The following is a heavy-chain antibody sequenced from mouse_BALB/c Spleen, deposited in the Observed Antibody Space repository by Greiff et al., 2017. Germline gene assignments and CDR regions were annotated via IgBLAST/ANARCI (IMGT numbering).Heavy chain of an antibody. CDR3: ARELDYGSSYVGFAY. D-gene: IGHD1-1*01. CDR1: GFSLTGYG. J-gene: IGHJ3*01. CDR2: IWGDGST. V-gene: IGHV2-6-7*01. Sequence: VQRVESGPGLVAPSQSLSITCTVSGFSLTGYGVNWVRQPPGKGLEWLGMIWGDGSTDYNSALKSRLSISKDNSKSQVFLKMNSLQTDDTARYYCARELDYGSSYVGFAYWGQGTLVTVSA.